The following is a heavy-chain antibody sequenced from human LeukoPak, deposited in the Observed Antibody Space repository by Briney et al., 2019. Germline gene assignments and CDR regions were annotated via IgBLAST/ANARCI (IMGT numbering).Heavy chain of an antibody. J-gene: IGHJ4*02. CDR3: ARVGNCGGDCFINC. D-gene: IGHD2-21*02. CDR1: GASIRSGSYY. V-gene: IGHV4-61*09. CDR2: FYTSGSP. Sequence: PSETLSLTCTVSGASIRSGSYYWSWIRQPAGKGLEWIGHFYTSGSPNYNPSLKSRVTISVDTSKNQFSLKLSSVTAADTAVYYCARVGNCGGDCFINCWGQGTLVTVSS.